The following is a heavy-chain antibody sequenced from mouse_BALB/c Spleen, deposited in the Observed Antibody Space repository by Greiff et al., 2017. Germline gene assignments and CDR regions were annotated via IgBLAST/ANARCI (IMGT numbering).Heavy chain of an antibody. D-gene: IGHD2-2*01. CDR2: INPYNGGT. CDR1: GYSFTGYT. CDR3: ARERGLRRGWFAY. Sequence: EVKLQQSGPELVKPGASMKISCKASGYSFTGYTMNWVKQSHGKNLEWIGLINPYNGGTSYNQKFKGKATMTVDKSSSTAYMELARLTSEDSAIYYCARERGLRRGWFAYWGQGTLVTVSA. V-gene: IGHV1-25*01. J-gene: IGHJ3*01.